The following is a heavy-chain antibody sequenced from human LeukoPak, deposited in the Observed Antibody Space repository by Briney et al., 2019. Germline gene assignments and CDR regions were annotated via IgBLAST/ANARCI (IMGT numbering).Heavy chain of an antibody. J-gene: IGHJ4*02. D-gene: IGHD3/OR15-3a*01. Sequence: GGSLRLSCAASGFTVSNSYMGWVRQAPGKGLEWVSVIYSSGNTYYADSVKGRFTISRDNSKNTLYLQMNSLRAEDTAVYYCARDGLDRGSREYYFDFWGQGTLVTVSS. CDR1: GFTVSNSY. CDR3: ARDGLDRGSREYYFDF. V-gene: IGHV3-53*01. CDR2: IYSSGNT.